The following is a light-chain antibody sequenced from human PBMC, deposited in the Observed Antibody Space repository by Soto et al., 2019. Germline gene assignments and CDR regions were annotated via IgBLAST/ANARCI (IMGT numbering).Light chain of an antibody. Sequence: EIVMTQSPATLSVSPGDRATLSCRASQSVDNDLAWYQQKPGQPPRLLIYDASTRATGIPARLSGSQSGTEFTLPISSLLSEDFAFYSCQQDNNWPLTFGGGTKVEIK. V-gene: IGKV3D-15*01. CDR3: QQDNNWPLT. CDR2: DAS. J-gene: IGKJ4*01. CDR1: QSVDND.